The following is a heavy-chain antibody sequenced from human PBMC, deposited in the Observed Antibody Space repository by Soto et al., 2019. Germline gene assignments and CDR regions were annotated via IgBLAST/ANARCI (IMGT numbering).Heavy chain of an antibody. CDR2: IYYSGST. Sequence: QVQLQESGPGLVKPSQTLSLTCTVSGGSISSGDYYWSWIRQPPGKGLEWIGYIYYSGSTYYNPSFKSRLTISVYTSKNQSSLKLSSVTAADTAVYYCAKEPLSITIFGVNSMDVWGQGTTVTVSS. CDR3: AKEPLSITIFGVNSMDV. D-gene: IGHD3-3*01. V-gene: IGHV4-30-4*01. CDR1: GGSISSGDYY. J-gene: IGHJ6*02.